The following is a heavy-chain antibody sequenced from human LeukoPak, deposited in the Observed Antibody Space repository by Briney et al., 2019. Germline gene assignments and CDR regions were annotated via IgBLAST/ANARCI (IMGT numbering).Heavy chain of an antibody. J-gene: IGHJ4*02. CDR2: INPHSGNT. V-gene: IGHV1-18*04. CDR1: GYTFTGYY. CDR3: ATGEAFTGSFDF. Sequence: ASVKVSCKASGYTFTGYYIHWVRQAPGQGLEWMGWINPHSGNTNSAQKVEGRVTLTTDTSTRTAYMELRSLRSGDTAMYYCATGEAFTGSFDFWGQGTVVAVSS. D-gene: IGHD3-10*01.